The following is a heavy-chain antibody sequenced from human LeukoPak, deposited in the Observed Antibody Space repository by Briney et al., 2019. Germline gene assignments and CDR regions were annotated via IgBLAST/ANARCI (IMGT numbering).Heavy chain of an antibody. CDR2: IYHSGST. CDR3: ARGGAARLHFQN. D-gene: IGHD6-6*01. J-gene: IGHJ1*01. V-gene: IGHV4-59*01. Sequence: PSETLSLTCTVSGGSISTYYWNWIRQPPGKGLEWIGYIYHSGSTNYNPSLQSRVTISVDTSKNQFSLNLNSVTAADTAVYYCARGGAARLHFQNWGQGALVTVSS. CDR1: GGSISTYY.